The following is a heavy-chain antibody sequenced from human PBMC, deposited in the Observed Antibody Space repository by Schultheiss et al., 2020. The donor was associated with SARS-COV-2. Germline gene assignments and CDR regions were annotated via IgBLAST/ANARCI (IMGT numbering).Heavy chain of an antibody. D-gene: IGHD3-9*01. CDR1: GDSVSSNSAT. CDR3: ARSVYDILTGYYASNCDY. J-gene: IGHJ4*02. V-gene: IGHV6-1*01. Sequence: SETLSLTCAISGDSVSSNSATWNWIRQSPSRGLEWLGRTYYRSKWYNDYAVSVKSRITINPDTSKNQFSLQLNSVTPEDTAVYYCARSVYDILTGYYASNCDYWGQGTLGTGSS. CDR2: TYYRSKWYN.